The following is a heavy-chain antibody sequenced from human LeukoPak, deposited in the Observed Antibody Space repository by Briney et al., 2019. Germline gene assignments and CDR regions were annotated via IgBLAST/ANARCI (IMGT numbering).Heavy chain of an antibody. J-gene: IGHJ4*02. Sequence: GGSLRLSCAASGFTFGSYAMHWVRQAPGKGLEWVAVISYDGSNKYYADSVKGRFTISRDNSKNTLYLQMNSLRAEDTAVYYCALLWFGELPSDYWGQGTLVTVSS. D-gene: IGHD3-10*01. CDR2: ISYDGSNK. CDR3: ALLWFGELPSDY. CDR1: GFTFGSYA. V-gene: IGHV3-30-3*01.